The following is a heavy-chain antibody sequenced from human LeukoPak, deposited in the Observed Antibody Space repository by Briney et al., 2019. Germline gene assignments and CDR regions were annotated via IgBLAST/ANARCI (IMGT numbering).Heavy chain of an antibody. CDR3: AREMGEAVTTGSGYYYYYGMDV. J-gene: IGHJ6*02. D-gene: IGHD4-17*01. V-gene: IGHV4-39*07. CDR1: GGSISSTTYY. Sequence: TSETLSLTCTVSGGSISSTTYYWGWIRQPPGKGLEWLATIYYSGSSYYNPSLKSRVTISVDTSKNQFSLKLSSVTAADTAVYYCAREMGEAVTTGSGYYYYYGMDVWGQGTTVTVSS. CDR2: IYYSGSS.